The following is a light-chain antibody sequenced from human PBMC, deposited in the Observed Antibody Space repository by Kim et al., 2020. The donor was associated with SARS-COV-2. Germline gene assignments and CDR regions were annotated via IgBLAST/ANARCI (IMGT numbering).Light chain of an antibody. V-gene: IGLV1-40*01. CDR1: SPSTGSYG. CDR2: GKT. Sequence: GKDVTPSGTRCSPSTGSYGVHWSQQLPGSAPKLLANGKTNRPSGVPDRFSGSKSGTSASLAIAGLQPEDEADYYCQSQGNNRGAFFGGGTQLTVL. CDR3: QSQGNNRGAF. J-gene: IGLJ2*01.